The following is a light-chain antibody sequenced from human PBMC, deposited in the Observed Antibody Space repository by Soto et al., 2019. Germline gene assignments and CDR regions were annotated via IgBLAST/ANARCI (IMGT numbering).Light chain of an antibody. CDR1: SSDVGGYSY. CDR2: DVS. V-gene: IGLV2-14*01. Sequence: QSVLPQPASVSRSPGQSIAISCTGTSSDVGGYSYVSWYQQQPGKAPKLVISDVSNRPSGVSDRFSGSKSGNTASLTISGLQTEDEADYYCASYTSSSTYVFGTGTKVTVL. J-gene: IGLJ1*01. CDR3: ASYTSSSTYV.